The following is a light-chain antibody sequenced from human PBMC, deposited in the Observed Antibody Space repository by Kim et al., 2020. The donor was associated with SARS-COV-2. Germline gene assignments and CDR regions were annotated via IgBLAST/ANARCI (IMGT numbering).Light chain of an antibody. V-gene: IGKV1-17*01. Sequence: AFVGDKVTITCRASQDIRSDLGWFQQKPEKAPQRLIYAASALQSGVPPRFSGSGSGGEFTLTISSLQPEDFGTYYCLQHNAYPRTFGQGTKVDIK. CDR3: LQHNAYPRT. J-gene: IGKJ1*01. CDR2: AAS. CDR1: QDIRSD.